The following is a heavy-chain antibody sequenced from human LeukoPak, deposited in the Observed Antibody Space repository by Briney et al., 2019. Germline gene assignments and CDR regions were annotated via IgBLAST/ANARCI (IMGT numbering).Heavy chain of an antibody. CDR3: ARGFFEVVLH. Sequence: SETLSLTCTVSGGSISSSSYYWGWIRQPPGKGLEWIGSIYYSGSTYYNPSLKSRVTISVDTSKNQFSLKLSSVTAADTAVYYCARGFFEVVLHWGRGTLVTVSS. CDR2: IYYSGST. V-gene: IGHV4-39*07. D-gene: IGHD2-8*01. J-gene: IGHJ4*02. CDR1: GGSISSSSYY.